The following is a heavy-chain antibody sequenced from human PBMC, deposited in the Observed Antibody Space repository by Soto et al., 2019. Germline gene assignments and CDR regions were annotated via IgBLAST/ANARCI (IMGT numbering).Heavy chain of an antibody. CDR1: GFTFNKYA. V-gene: IGHV3-23*01. D-gene: IGHD6-6*01. J-gene: IGHJ6*03. CDR3: ARGASSSSSYYYYYMDV. Sequence: GGSLRLSCAASGFTFNKYAMNWVRQGPGKGLVWVATINGTGGSTYYADSVKGRFTISRDNAKNTLYLQMNSLRAEDTAVYYCARGASSSSSYYYYYMDVWGKGTTVTVSS. CDR2: INGTGGST.